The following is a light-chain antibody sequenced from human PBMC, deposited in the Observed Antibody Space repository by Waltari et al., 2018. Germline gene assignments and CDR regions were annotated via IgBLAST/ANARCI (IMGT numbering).Light chain of an antibody. Sequence: EVVLTQSPATLSLSPGERVTLYCKASQSVTTFLAWYHRKPGQAPRLLISDASKRATGIPGRFSGSGSGTDFTRTISNLEPEDFALYYCQQGRNWPPVTFGQGTRREIK. CDR2: DAS. V-gene: IGKV3-11*01. CDR1: QSVTTF. J-gene: IGKJ5*01. CDR3: QQGRNWPPVT.